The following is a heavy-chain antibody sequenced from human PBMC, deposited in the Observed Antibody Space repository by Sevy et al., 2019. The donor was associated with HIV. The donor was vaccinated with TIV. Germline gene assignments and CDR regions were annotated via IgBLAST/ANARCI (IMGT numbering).Heavy chain of an antibody. Sequence: SETLSLTCTVSGGSISSGDYNWSWIRQPPGKGLEWIGYIYYTGRTDYNPSLKSRVIISVDTSKIQVSLKLSSVTAADTAVYCCARGPPFGYWGQGTLVTVSS. J-gene: IGHJ4*02. CDR3: ARGPPFGY. V-gene: IGHV4-30-4*01. CDR1: GGSISSGDYN. CDR2: IYYTGRT.